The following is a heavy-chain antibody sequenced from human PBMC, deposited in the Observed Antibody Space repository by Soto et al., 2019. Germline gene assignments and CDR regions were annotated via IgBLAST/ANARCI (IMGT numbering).Heavy chain of an antibody. D-gene: IGHD2-15*01. CDR3: ARGSVVAVNWFDP. V-gene: IGHV1-18*01. Sequence: ASVKVSCKASGYTFTSYGISWVRQAPGQGLEWMGWISAYNGNRNYAQKLQVRVTMTTDTYTSTAYMELRSLRSDDTAVYYCARGSVVAVNWFDPWGRGPLVNAPQ. J-gene: IGHJ5*02. CDR1: GYTFTSYG. CDR2: ISAYNGNR.